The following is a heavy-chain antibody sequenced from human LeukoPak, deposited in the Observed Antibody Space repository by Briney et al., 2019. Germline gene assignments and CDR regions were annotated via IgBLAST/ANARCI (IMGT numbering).Heavy chain of an antibody. CDR3: ATASYDYT. Sequence: KAGGSLRLSCATSGFSFSNAWMNWVRQAPGKGLEGVGRIRSNSDGWTIDYAASVKERFTLSRDDSKNTLYLQLNSLQPADTAVYYCATASYDYTWAQGTLVTVSS. D-gene: IGHD4-11*01. CDR1: GFSFSNAW. CDR2: IRSNSDGWTI. J-gene: IGHJ5*02. V-gene: IGHV3-15*07.